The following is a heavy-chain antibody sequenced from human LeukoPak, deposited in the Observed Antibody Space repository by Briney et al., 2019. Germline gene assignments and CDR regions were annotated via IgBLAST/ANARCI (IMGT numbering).Heavy chain of an antibody. Sequence: ASVKVSCKASGYTFTSYDINWVRQATGQGLEWMGWMNPNSGNTGYAQKFQGRVTTTRNTSISTAYMELSSLRSEDTAVYYCARRCDSSSWYFPPHNDNWFDPWGQGTLVTVSS. J-gene: IGHJ5*02. D-gene: IGHD6-13*01. V-gene: IGHV1-8*01. CDR2: MNPNSGNT. CDR3: ARRCDSSSWYFPPHNDNWFDP. CDR1: GYTFTSYD.